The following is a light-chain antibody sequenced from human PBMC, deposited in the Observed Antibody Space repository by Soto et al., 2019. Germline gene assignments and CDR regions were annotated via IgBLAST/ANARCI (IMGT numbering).Light chain of an antibody. Sequence: EIVVTQSPGTLSLSPGERATLSCRASQSVSSHSLAWYQLKPGQAPRLLIYAASTRATGVSDRFSGSGSGTVFTLTISILEPDDFALYYCQQYGSEYIFGQGTKLEIK. V-gene: IGKV3-20*01. J-gene: IGKJ2*01. CDR1: QSVSSHS. CDR2: AAS. CDR3: QQYGSEYI.